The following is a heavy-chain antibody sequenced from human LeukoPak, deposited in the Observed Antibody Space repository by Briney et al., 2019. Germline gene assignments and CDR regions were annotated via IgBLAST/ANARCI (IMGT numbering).Heavy chain of an antibody. V-gene: IGHV4-39*07. CDR1: GGSISSDDYY. Sequence: SETLSFSCSVSGGSISSDDYYWDWIRQPPGESPQWIGSIFYSGVTYYNPPLQSRVTISVDTSKNQFSLNLTSVTAADTAVYYCARQVPGYFDLWGRGTLVSVSS. CDR3: ARQVPGYFDL. J-gene: IGHJ2*01. CDR2: IFYSGVT.